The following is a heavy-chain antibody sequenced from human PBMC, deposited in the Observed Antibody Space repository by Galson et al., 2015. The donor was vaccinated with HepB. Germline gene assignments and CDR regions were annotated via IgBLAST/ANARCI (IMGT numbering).Heavy chain of an antibody. CDR1: GSTFTTYD. CDR3: ARATLYDAWATYYYMDV. CDR2: MNPNSGNT. J-gene: IGHJ6*03. V-gene: IGHV1-8*01. Sequence: SVKVSCKASGSTFTTYDINWVRQATGQGLEWMGWMNPNSGNTGYAQKFQGRVTMARNTSISTAYMELSSLRSEDTAVYYCARATLYDAWATYYYMDVWGKGTTVTVSS. D-gene: IGHD3-22*01.